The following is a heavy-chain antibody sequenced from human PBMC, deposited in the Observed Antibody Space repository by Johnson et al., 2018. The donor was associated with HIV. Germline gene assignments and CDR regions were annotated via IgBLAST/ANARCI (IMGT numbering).Heavy chain of an antibody. V-gene: IGHV3-66*01. J-gene: IGHJ3*02. Sequence: MLLVESGGGLVKPGGSLRLSCAASGFTVSSNYMSWVRQAPGKGLEWVSVIYTGGTTYYADSVKGRFTISRDNAKNSLYLQMNSLRAEDTAVYYCAREVRRWLQFDAFDIWGQGTMVTVSS. CDR2: IYTGGTT. D-gene: IGHD5-24*01. CDR3: AREVRRWLQFDAFDI. CDR1: GFTVSSNY.